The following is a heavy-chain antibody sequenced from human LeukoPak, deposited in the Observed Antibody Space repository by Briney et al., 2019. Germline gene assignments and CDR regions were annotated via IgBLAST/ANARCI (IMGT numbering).Heavy chain of an antibody. CDR1: GGSFSGYY. D-gene: IGHD3-16*01. CDR2: INHSGST. V-gene: IGHV4-34*01. Sequence: PSETLSLTCAVYGGSFSGYYWSWIRQPPGKGLERIGEINHSGSTNYNPSLKSRVTISVDTSKNQFSLKLSSVTAADTAVYYCARKRSIYARYMDVWGKGTTVTVSS. CDR3: ARKRSIYARYMDV. J-gene: IGHJ6*03.